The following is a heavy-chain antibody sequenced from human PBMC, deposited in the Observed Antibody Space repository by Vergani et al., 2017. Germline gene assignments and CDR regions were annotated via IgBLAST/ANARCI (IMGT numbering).Heavy chain of an antibody. CDR1: GGTFSSYA. CDR3: ARHGDGYNVGTDAGEYVQH. Sequence: QVQLVQSGAEVKKPGSSVKVSCKASGGTFSSYAISWVRQAPGQGLEWMGRIIPIFGTANYAQKFQGRVTITADESTSTDYMELSSLRSEDTAVYYCARHGDGYNVGTDAGEYVQHWGQGSLVTVSS. D-gene: IGHD5-24*01. V-gene: IGHV1-69*13. CDR2: IIPIFGTA. J-gene: IGHJ1*01.